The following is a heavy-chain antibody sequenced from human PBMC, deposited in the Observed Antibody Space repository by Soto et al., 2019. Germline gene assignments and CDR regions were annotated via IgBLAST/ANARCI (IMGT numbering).Heavy chain of an antibody. CDR1: GFTFSSYW. CDR2: INSDGSST. Sequence: EGSLRLSCAASGFTFSSYWMHWVRQAPGKGLVWVSRINSDGSSTSYADSVKGRFTISRDNAKNTLYLQMNSLRAEDTAVYYCARQGLFRAGAFDIWGQGTMVTVSS. CDR3: ARQGLFRAGAFDI. D-gene: IGHD2-21*01. J-gene: IGHJ3*02. V-gene: IGHV3-74*01.